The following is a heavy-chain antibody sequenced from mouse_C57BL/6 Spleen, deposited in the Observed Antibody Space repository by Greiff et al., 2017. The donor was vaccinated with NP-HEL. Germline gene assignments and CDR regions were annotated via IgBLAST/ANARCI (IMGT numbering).Heavy chain of an antibody. J-gene: IGHJ2*01. V-gene: IGHV1-69*01. Sequence: QVQLQQPGAELVMPGASVKLSCKASGYTFTSYWMHWVKQRPGQGLEWIGEIDPSDSYTNYNQKFKGKSTLTVDKSSSTAYMQLSSLTSEDSAVYYCAGLTGTFDYWGQGTTLTVSS. D-gene: IGHD4-1*01. CDR2: IDPSDSYT. CDR3: AGLTGTFDY. CDR1: GYTFTSYW.